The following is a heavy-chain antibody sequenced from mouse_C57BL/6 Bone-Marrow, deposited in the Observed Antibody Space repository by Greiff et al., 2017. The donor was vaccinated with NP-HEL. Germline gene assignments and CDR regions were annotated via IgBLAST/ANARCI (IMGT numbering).Heavy chain of an antibody. CDR3: ARKLGRVFDY. Sequence: VQLQQSGPELVKPGASVKISCKASGYTFTDYYMNWVKQSHGKSLEWIGDINPNNGGTSYNQKFKGKATLTVDKSSSTAYMELRSLTSEDSAVYYCARKLGRVFDYWGQGTTLTVSS. CDR2: INPNNGGT. J-gene: IGHJ2*01. CDR1: GYTFTDYY. V-gene: IGHV1-26*01. D-gene: IGHD4-1*01.